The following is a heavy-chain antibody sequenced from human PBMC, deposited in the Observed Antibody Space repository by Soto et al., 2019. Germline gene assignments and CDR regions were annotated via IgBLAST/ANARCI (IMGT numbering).Heavy chain of an antibody. Sequence: GESLKISCAASGFTVSSNYMSWVRQAPGKGLEWVSVIYSGGSTYYADSVKGRFTISRDNSKNTLYLQMNSLRAEDTAVYYCARANLNWNWAYYFDYWGQGTLVTVSS. D-gene: IGHD1-7*01. J-gene: IGHJ4*02. CDR2: IYSGGST. V-gene: IGHV3-53*01. CDR3: ARANLNWNWAYYFDY. CDR1: GFTVSSNY.